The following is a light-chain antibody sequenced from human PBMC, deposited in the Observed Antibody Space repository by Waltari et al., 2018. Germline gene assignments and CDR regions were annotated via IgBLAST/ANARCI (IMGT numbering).Light chain of an antibody. CDR1: SSDVGGYNY. Sequence: QSALTQPASVSASPGPSITIPCTRTSSDVGGYNYVSRYQQHPGKAPKLMIFDVNNRPSGVSNRFSGSKSGNTASLTISGLQAEDEADYYCSAYISSSTLELFGGGTRLTVL. J-gene: IGLJ2*01. CDR2: DVN. V-gene: IGLV2-14*03. CDR3: SAYISSSTLEL.